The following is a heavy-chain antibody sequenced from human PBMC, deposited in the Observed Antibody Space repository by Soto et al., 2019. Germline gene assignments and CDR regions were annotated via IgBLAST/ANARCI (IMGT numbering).Heavy chain of an antibody. V-gene: IGHV3-30*18. CDR1: GFTFSSYG. J-gene: IGHJ6*02. D-gene: IGHD5-18*01. Sequence: PGGSLRLSCAASGFTFSSYGMHWVRQAPGKGLEWVAVISYDGSNKYYADSVKGRFTISRDNSKNTLYLQMNSLRAEDTAVYYCAKVGKQRGESYGFHGMDVWGQGTTVTVSS. CDR3: AKVGKQRGESYGFHGMDV. CDR2: ISYDGSNK.